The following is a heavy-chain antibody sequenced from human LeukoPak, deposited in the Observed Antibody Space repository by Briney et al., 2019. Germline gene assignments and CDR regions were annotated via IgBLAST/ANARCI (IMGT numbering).Heavy chain of an antibody. V-gene: IGHV3-21*01. J-gene: IGHJ4*02. CDR1: GFTFSSYS. CDR2: ISSSSSYI. D-gene: IGHD6-13*01. CDR3: ARGSIAAAGTGDY. Sequence: GGSLRLSCAASGFTFSSYSMNWVRQAPGKGLEWVSSISSSSSYIYYADSVKGRFTISRDNAKNSLCLQMNSLRAENTAVYYCARGSIAAAGTGDYWGQGTLVTVSS.